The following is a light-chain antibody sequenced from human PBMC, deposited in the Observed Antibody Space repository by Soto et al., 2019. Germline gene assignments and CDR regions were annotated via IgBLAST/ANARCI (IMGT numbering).Light chain of an antibody. CDR2: GVS. CDR1: SSDVGGYNY. CDR3: SSYTSSSTYV. Sequence: QSALTQPASVSGSPGQSITISCTGTSSDVGGYNYVSWYQQHPGKAPKLMIYGVSYQPSGVSNRFSGSKSGNTASLTISGLQAEDEADYFCSSYTSSSTYVFGTGTKVTVL. V-gene: IGLV2-14*01. J-gene: IGLJ1*01.